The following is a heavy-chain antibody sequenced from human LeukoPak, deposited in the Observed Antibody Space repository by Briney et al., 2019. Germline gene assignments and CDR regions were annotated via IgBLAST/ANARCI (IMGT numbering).Heavy chain of an antibody. CDR3: ARDQSTRLRGRFDP. V-gene: IGHV3-30-3*01. Sequence: PGESLRLSCAASGFSFSSTWMSWLRQAPGKGLEWVAVISYDGSNKYYADSVKGRFTISRDNSKNTLYLQMNSLRAEDTAVYYCARDQSTRLRGRFDPWGQGTLVTVSS. CDR1: GFSFSSTW. D-gene: IGHD2/OR15-2a*01. CDR2: ISYDGSNK. J-gene: IGHJ5*02.